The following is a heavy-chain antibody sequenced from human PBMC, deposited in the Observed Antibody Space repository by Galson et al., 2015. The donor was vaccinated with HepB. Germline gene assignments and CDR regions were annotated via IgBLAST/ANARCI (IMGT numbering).Heavy chain of an antibody. J-gene: IGHJ3*02. D-gene: IGHD3-10*01. CDR1: GFTFSDYY. CDR2: ISSSGSTI. V-gene: IGHV3-11*01. Sequence: SLRLSCAASGFTFSDYYMSWIRQAPGKGLEWVSYISSSGSTIYYADPVKGRFTISRDNAKNSLYLQMNSLRAEDTAVYYCASLGITMVRREADAFDIWGQGTMVTVSS. CDR3: ASLGITMVRREADAFDI.